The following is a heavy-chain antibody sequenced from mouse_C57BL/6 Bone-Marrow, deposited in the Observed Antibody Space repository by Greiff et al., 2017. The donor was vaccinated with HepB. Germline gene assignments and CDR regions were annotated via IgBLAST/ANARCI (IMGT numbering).Heavy chain of an antibody. D-gene: IGHD2-5*01. J-gene: IGHJ4*01. CDR2: IWGVGST. CDR1: GFSLTSYG. CDR3: ARYYSNYDYAMDY. V-gene: IGHV2-6*01. Sequence: VKLMESGPGLVAPSQSLSITCTVSGFSLTSYGVDWVRQSPGKGLEWLGVIWGVGSTNYNSALKSRLSISKDNSKSQVFLKMNSLQTDDTAMYYCARYYSNYDYAMDYWGQGTSVTVSS.